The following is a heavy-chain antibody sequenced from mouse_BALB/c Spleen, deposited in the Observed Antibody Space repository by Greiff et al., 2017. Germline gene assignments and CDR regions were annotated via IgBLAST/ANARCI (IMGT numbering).Heavy chain of an antibody. D-gene: IGHD2-3*01. CDR2: IWGDGST. V-gene: IGHV2-6-7*01. J-gene: IGHJ4*01. CDR3: ARDGYYTSYAMDY. CDR1: GFSLTGYG. Sequence: VKLMESGPGLVAPSQSLSITCTVSGFSLTGYGVNWVRQPPGKGLEWLGMIWGDGSTDYNSALKSRLSISKDNSKSQVFLKMNSLQTDDTARYYCARDGYYTSYAMDYWGQGTSVTVSS.